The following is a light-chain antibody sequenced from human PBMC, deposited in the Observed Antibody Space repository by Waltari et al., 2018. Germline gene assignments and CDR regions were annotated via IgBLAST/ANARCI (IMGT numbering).Light chain of an antibody. CDR3: QSYDTSLRVV. CDR1: GSNIGAGHE. Sequence: QSVLTQPPSVSGAPGPRVTISCTGSGSNIGAGHELHWYQQLPRAAPKLLIYGSTSRPLGVPDRFFGSTSGTSASLAITGLQAEDEADYYCQSYDTSLRVVFGGGTKLTVL. CDR2: GST. V-gene: IGLV1-40*01. J-gene: IGLJ2*01.